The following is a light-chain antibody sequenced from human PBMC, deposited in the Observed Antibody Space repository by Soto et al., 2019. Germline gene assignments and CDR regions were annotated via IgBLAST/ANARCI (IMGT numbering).Light chain of an antibody. CDR2: GAS. CDR1: QSVSSSY. Sequence: EIVLTQSPGTLSLSPGERATLSFRSSQSVSSSYLAWYQQKPGQAPRLLIYGASSRATGIPDRFSGSGSGTDFTLTISRLEPEDFAVYYCQQYGRSPSTFGGGTKVDIK. CDR3: QQYGRSPST. V-gene: IGKV3-20*01. J-gene: IGKJ4*01.